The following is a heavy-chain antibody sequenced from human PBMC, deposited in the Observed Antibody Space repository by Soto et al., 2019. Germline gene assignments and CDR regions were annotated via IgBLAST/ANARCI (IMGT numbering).Heavy chain of an antibody. D-gene: IGHD3-16*02. CDR1: GYTFTRNH. V-gene: IGHV1-3*01. CDR2: INVATGNA. CDR3: ARDATFASLAAIDY. J-gene: IGHJ4*02. Sequence: ASVKVSCKASGYTFTRNHMHWVRQAPGQGLEWMGFINVATGNARYSRKFQGRVILTRDTSASTIHMELSGLTTEDTAVYYCARDATFASLAAIDYWGQGTPVTVSS.